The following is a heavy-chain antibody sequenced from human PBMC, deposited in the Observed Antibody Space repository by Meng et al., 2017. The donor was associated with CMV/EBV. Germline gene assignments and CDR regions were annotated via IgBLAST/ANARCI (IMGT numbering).Heavy chain of an antibody. Sequence: RLVESGGGLLQPGVSLRLSCEDSGFTFSHYWMHWVRQVPGEGPVWVSRINTDGSFTSYADSVKGRFTISRDNAKNTLYLHMHGLRVDDSAVYYCGRDLTGERDQWGQGTLVTVSS. J-gene: IGHJ4*02. D-gene: IGHD7-27*01. CDR3: GRDLTGERDQ. CDR1: GFTFSHYW. CDR2: INTDGSFT. V-gene: IGHV3-74*03.